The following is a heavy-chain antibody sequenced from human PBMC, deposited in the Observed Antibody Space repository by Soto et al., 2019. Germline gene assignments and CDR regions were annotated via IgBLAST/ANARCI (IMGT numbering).Heavy chain of an antibody. V-gene: IGHV3-33*01. Sequence: QPGGSLRLSCAASGFTFSSYGMHWVRQAPGKGLEWVAVIWYDGSNKYYADSVKGRFTISRDNSKNTLYLQMNSLRAEDTAVYYCARDRSGYSGYDPFDYWGQGTLVTVSS. D-gene: IGHD5-12*01. CDR3: ARDRSGYSGYDPFDY. CDR2: IWYDGSNK. CDR1: GFTFSSYG. J-gene: IGHJ4*02.